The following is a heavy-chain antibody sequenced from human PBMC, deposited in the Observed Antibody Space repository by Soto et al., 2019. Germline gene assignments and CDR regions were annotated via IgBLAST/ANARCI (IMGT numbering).Heavy chain of an antibody. D-gene: IGHD2-2*01. CDR1: GGSISRDGYY. CDR3: ARVWVVVVPAASNAGKWFDA. V-gene: IGHV4-31*03. Sequence: SETLSLTCTVSGGSISRDGYYWSWIRQHPGKGPEWIGYIYYSGSTYYNPSLKSRVTISVDTSKNQFSLKLSSVTAADTAVYYCARVWVVVVPAASNAGKWFDACGDVPPVPAS. J-gene: IGHJ5*01. CDR2: IYYSGST.